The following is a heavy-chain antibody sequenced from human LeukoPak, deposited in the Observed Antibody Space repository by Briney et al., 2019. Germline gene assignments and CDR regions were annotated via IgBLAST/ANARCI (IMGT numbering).Heavy chain of an antibody. CDR3: ARRGLVVVPL. D-gene: IGHD2-21*01. V-gene: IGHV4-39*01. CDR2: IYYSGTT. J-gene: IGHJ4*02. Sequence: SETLSLTCTVSGGSVSSSDSYWVWVRQPPGKGLERIGSIYYSGTTYYNPSLKSRVTISADTSKNQFSLEVTSVTAADTAVYYCARRGLVVVPLWGQGTLVTVSS. CDR1: GGSVSSSDSY.